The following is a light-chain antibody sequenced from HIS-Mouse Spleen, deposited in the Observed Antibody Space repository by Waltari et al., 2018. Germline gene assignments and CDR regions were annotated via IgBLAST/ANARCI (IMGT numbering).Light chain of an antibody. J-gene: IGLJ2*01. CDR1: SSDVGGYNY. Sequence: QSALTQPASVSGSPGQSITISCTGTSSDVGGYNYVSWYQQHPGKAPKLMIYEVSNRHSGVSNRLAGSKSGHTASLTISGLQAEDEADYYCSSYTSSSTYVVFGGGTKLTVL. CDR2: EVS. V-gene: IGLV2-14*01. CDR3: SSYTSSSTYVV.